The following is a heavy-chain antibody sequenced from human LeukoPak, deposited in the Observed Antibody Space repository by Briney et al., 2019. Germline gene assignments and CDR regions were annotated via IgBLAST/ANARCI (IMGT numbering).Heavy chain of an antibody. J-gene: IGHJ4*02. D-gene: IGHD4-23*01. CDR3: ARNGGNSDYDY. V-gene: IGHV4-4*02. CDR2: IYHNGAT. CDR1: GGSISSSSSVC. Sequence: SETLSLTCAASGGSISSSSSVCWTWVRQPPGEGLEWIGEIYHNGATNYNPSLKSRVTVLLDKSKNQFSLKLNSVTAADTALYYCARNGGNSDYDYWGQGTLVTVS.